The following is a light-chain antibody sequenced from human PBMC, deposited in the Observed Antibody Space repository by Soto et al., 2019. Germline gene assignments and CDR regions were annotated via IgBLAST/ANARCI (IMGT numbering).Light chain of an antibody. J-gene: IGLJ7*01. Sequence: QSVLTQPPSVSGAPGQRVTISCTGSSSNIGAGYDVHWSQQLPGRAPKVLIYGNNNRPSGVPDRFSASKSGTSASLAITGLQAEDEADYYCQSFDTSLSGWVFGGGTQLTVL. CDR2: GNN. CDR1: SSNIGAGYD. CDR3: QSFDTSLSGWV. V-gene: IGLV1-40*01.